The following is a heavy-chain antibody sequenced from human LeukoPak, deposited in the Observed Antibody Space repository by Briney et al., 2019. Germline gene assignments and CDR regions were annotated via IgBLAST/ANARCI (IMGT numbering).Heavy chain of an antibody. CDR3: ATPKRGYSGYDFGS. V-gene: IGHV1-2*02. Sequence: ASVTVSCKASGYTFTGYYMHWVRQAPGQGLEWMGWINPNSGGTNYAQKFQGRVTMTRDTSISTAYMELSRLRSDDTAVYYCATPKRGYSGYDFGSWGQGTLVTVSS. CDR1: GYTFTGYY. J-gene: IGHJ4*02. D-gene: IGHD5-12*01. CDR2: INPNSGGT.